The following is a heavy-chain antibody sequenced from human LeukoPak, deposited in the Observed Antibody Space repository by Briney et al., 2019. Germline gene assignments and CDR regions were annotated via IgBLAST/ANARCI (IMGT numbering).Heavy chain of an antibody. V-gene: IGHV3-30*04. D-gene: IGHD5-18*01. Sequence: GRSLRLSCAASGFTFSSYAMHWVRQAPGKGLEWVAVISYDGSNKYYADSVKGRFTISRDNSKNTLYLQMNSLRAEDTAVYYCASWGTAMVGGAFDYWGQGTLVTVSS. J-gene: IGHJ4*02. CDR1: GFTFSSYA. CDR3: ASWGTAMVGGAFDY. CDR2: ISYDGSNK.